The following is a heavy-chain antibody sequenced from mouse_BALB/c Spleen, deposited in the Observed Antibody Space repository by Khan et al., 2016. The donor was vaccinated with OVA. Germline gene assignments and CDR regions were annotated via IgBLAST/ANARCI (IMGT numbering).Heavy chain of an antibody. CDR1: GFSLTNYD. CDR2: IWTGGGT. D-gene: IGHD2-2*01. Sequence: QVQPKESGPGLVAPSQSLSMTCTVSGFSLTNYDISWIRQPPGKGLEWLGVIWTGGGTNYNSAFLSRLSISKDNSKSQLFLKMNSLHTDDTAIYYWVSALYGYSCCGNWGQGTLVTVSA. J-gene: IGHJ3*02. CDR3: VSALYGYSCCGN. V-gene: IGHV2-9-2*01.